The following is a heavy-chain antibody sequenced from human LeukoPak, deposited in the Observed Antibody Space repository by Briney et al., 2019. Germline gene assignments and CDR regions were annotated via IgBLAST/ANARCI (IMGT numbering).Heavy chain of an antibody. V-gene: IGHV3-21*01. J-gene: IGHJ6*02. CDR1: EFVFSSHA. Sequence: PGGSLRLSCVASEFVFSSHAMIWVRQAPGKGLEWISSITSSSSDIFYADSVRGRFTISRDNAKNSLYLQMNSLRAEDTAVYYCARVDRRGDYYYYGMDVWGQGTTVTVSS. CDR3: ARVDRRGDYYYYGMDV. CDR2: ITSSSSDI.